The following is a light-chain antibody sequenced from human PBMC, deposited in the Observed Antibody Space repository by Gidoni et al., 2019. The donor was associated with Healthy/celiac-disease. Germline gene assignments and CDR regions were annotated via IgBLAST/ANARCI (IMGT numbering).Light chain of an antibody. V-gene: IGKV1-8*01. CDR3: QQYYSYPRT. CDR2: AAS. CDR1: QGISSY. Sequence: AIRVTQTPSSFSASTGDRVTITCRASQGISSYLAWYQQKPGKAPKLLIYAASTLQSGVPSRFSCSGSGTDFTLTISCLQSEDFATYYCQQYYSYPRTFGQGTKVEIK. J-gene: IGKJ1*01.